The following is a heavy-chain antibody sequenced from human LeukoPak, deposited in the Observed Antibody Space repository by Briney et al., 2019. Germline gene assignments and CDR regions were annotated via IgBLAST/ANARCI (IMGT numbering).Heavy chain of an antibody. V-gene: IGHV1-2*02. Sequence: ASVKVSCKASGYTFTDYFIHWVRPAPGQGLEWMGWINPKNGDTKYAQSFQGRVTMTRDTSINTVYMELRRLRSDDTAVYYCTRDEAVYTGGWKQTNWFDPWGQGTLVTVSS. CDR1: GYTFTDYF. CDR2: INPKNGDT. D-gene: IGHD6-19*01. J-gene: IGHJ5*02. CDR3: TRDEAVYTGGWKQTNWFDP.